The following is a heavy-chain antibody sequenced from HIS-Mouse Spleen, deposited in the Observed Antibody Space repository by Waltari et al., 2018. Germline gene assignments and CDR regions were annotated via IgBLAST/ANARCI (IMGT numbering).Heavy chain of an antibody. D-gene: IGHD3-3*01. V-gene: IGHV3-7*01. CDR3: ARDRSITIFGVVTY. CDR2: IKQDGSEK. CDR1: GFTFSSYW. Sequence: EVQLVESGGGLVQPGGSLRLSCAASGFTFSSYWMSWVRQAPGKGVEWVANIKQDGSEKYYVDSVKGRFTISRDNAKNSLYLQMNSLRAEDTAVYYCARDRSITIFGVVTYWGQGTLVTVSS. J-gene: IGHJ4*02.